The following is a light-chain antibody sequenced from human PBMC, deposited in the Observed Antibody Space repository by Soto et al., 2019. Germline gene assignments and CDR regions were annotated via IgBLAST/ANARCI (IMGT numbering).Light chain of an antibody. CDR3: QEYNNWRPIT. CDR2: GAS. J-gene: IGKJ4*01. V-gene: IGKV3-15*01. CDR1: QSISSK. Sequence: EIVMTQSPATLSVSPGEIATLSFSASQSISSKLAWYQQKPGQAPRLLIYGASTRATGIPVRFSGSGSGTEFTLTITSLQSEDFAVYYCQEYNNWRPITFGGGTKVDIK.